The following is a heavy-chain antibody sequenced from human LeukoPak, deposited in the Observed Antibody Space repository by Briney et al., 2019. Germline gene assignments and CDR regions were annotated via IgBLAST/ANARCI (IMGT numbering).Heavy chain of an antibody. CDR3: ARDTHDNWFDP. CDR1: GGSFSGYY. V-gene: IGHV4-34*01. CDR2: INHSGST. Sequence: PSETLSLTCAVYGGSFSGYYWSWIRQPPGKGLEWIGEINHSGSTNYNPSLKSRVTISVDTSKNQFSLKLSSVTAADTAVYYCARDTHDNWFDPWGQGTLVTVSS. J-gene: IGHJ5*02.